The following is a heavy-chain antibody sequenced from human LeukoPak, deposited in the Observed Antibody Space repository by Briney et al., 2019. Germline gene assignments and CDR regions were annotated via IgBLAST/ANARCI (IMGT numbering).Heavy chain of an antibody. V-gene: IGHV3-7*01. Sequence: GGSLRLSCAASGFTFSSYWMSWVRQAPGKGLEWVANIKQDGSEKYYVDSVKGRFTISRDNAKNSLYLQMNSLRAEDTAVYYCARDPDFDYGDSGVPVDYWGQGTLVTVSS. J-gene: IGHJ4*02. D-gene: IGHD4-17*01. CDR3: ARDPDFDYGDSGVPVDY. CDR2: IKQDGSEK. CDR1: GFTFSSYW.